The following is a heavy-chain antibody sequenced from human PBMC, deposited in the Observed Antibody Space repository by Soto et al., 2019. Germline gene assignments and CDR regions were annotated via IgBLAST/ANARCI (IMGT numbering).Heavy chain of an antibody. J-gene: IGHJ3*02. Sequence: GGSLRLSCSGSGFSFRGDAVHWVRQPPGKGLEDVSVISSNGGTTDYADSVKGRFTISRDNFKNTLYLQMSSLRVEDTAVYYCVVRGSAFDIWGQGTVVTVSS. V-gene: IGHV3-64D*08. CDR1: GFSFRGDA. D-gene: IGHD3-10*01. CDR3: VVRGSAFDI. CDR2: ISSNGGTT.